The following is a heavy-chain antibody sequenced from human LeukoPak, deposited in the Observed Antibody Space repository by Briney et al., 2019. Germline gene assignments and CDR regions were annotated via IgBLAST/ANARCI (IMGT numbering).Heavy chain of an antibody. V-gene: IGHV4-34*01. Sequence: SETLSLTCAVYGGSFSGYYWSWIRQPPRKGLEWIGEINHSGSTNYNPSLKSRVTISVDTSKNQFSLKLSSVTAADTAVYYCASQYSGSPSDYWGQGTLVTVFS. CDR3: ASQYSGSPSDY. CDR2: INHSGST. D-gene: IGHD1-26*01. J-gene: IGHJ4*02. CDR1: GGSFSGYY.